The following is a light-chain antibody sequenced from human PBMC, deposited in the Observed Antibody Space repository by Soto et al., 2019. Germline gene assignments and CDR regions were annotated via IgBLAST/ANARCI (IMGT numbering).Light chain of an antibody. Sequence: EIVMTQSPATLSVSPGESATLSCRASQTVTSSLAWYQHKPGQAPRLLIYGASTRATGIPARFSGSGSGTEFPLTISSLQSEDVAVYSCQQYNNWPPWTFGQGTKVEIK. CDR1: QTVTSS. J-gene: IGKJ1*01. CDR3: QQYNNWPPWT. V-gene: IGKV3-15*01. CDR2: GAS.